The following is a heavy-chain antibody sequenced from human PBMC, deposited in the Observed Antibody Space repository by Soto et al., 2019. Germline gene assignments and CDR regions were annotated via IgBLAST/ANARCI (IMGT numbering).Heavy chain of an antibody. V-gene: IGHV4-59*01. CDR3: AREVWMGYCSGGSCSSHNWFDP. D-gene: IGHD2-15*01. Sequence: SETMSLTCTASGGSISSYYWSWIRQPPGKGLEWIGYIYYSGSTNYNPSLKSRVTISVDTSKNQFSLKLSSVTAADTAVYYCAREVWMGYCSGGSCSSHNWFDPWGEGILVTVSS. CDR1: GGSISSYY. J-gene: IGHJ5*02. CDR2: IYYSGST.